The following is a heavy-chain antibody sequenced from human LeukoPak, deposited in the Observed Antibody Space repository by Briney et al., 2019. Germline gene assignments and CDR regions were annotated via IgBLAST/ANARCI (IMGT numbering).Heavy chain of an antibody. CDR3: AKEWDTAMVIDY. Sequence: PGGSLRLSCAASGNYWMHWVREVPGKGLVWVSHINSDLSWTSYADSVTGRYTISSDNSKNPRYLQMNSLRAEDTAVYYCAKEWDTAMVIDYWGQGTLVTVSS. D-gene: IGHD5-18*01. CDR1: GNYW. J-gene: IGHJ4*02. V-gene: IGHV3-74*01. CDR2: INSDLSWT.